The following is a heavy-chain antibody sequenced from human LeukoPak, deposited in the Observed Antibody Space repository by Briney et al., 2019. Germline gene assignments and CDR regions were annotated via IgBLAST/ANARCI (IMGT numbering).Heavy chain of an antibody. CDR3: ARGRYSGSYLIDY. CDR1: GFIFSSYS. Sequence: GGSLRLSCAVSGFIFSSYSMNWVRQAPGKGLEWVLSISSSNSYIYYSNSVKGRFTISRENAKNSIYLQMNSLRAEDTAVYYCARGRYSGSYLIDYWGQGTLVTVSS. CDR2: ISSSNSYI. V-gene: IGHV3-21*01. J-gene: IGHJ4*02. D-gene: IGHD1-26*01.